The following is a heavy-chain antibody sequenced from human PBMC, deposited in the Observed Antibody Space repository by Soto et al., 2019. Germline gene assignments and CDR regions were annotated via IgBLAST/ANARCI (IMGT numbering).Heavy chain of an antibody. J-gene: IGHJ4*02. V-gene: IGHV4-59*08. Sequence: QVQLQESGPGRVKPSETLSLTCTVSGGSISSYYWSWIRQPPGKGLEWIGYIYYSGSTNYDPSLTSRVTISVDTTKNQFSLKLSSVTAADTAVYYCARNYGGNVDYWGQGTLVNVSS. CDR3: ARNYGGNVDY. CDR2: IYYSGST. CDR1: GGSISSYY. D-gene: IGHD4-17*01.